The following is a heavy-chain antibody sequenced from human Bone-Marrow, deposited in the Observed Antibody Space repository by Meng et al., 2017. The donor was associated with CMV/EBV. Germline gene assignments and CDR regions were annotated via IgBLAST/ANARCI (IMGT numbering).Heavy chain of an antibody. D-gene: IGHD3-9*01. CDR1: GGSISSSSYY. CDR2: ISASGEGS. V-gene: IGHV3-23*01. J-gene: IGHJ4*02. Sequence: ETLSLTCTVSGGSISSSSYYWGWIRQAPGKGLEWVSGISASGEGSFYPDSVRGRFTISRDNSKNTLSLQMNSLRVEDTAVYYCARVAKGMGILASGYFDNWGQGTLVTVSS. CDR3: ARVAKGMGILASGYFDN.